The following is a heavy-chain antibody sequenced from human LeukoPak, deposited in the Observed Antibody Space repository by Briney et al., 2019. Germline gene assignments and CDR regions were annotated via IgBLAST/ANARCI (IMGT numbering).Heavy chain of an antibody. Sequence: GGSLRLSCAASGFTISANFMSWVRQAPGKGLEWVSVIYSGGRTDYADSVKGRFTISRDNSKNTLYLQMGSLRAEDMAVYYCARVRYDILTGYRSPDAFDIWGQGTMVTVSS. CDR2: IYSGGRT. V-gene: IGHV3-66*01. J-gene: IGHJ3*02. CDR3: ARVRYDILTGYRSPDAFDI. D-gene: IGHD3-9*01. CDR1: GFTISANF.